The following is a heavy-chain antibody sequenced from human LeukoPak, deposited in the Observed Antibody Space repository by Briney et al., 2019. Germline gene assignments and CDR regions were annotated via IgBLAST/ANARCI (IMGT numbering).Heavy chain of an antibody. J-gene: IGHJ6*02. D-gene: IGHD3-10*01. V-gene: IGHV3-23*01. CDR3: AKFPGAHYGMDV. CDR2: ISGSGGST. Sequence: PGGSLRLSCAASGFTFSSYAMSWVRQAPGKGLEWVSAISGSGGSTYYADSVKGRFTISRDSSKNTLYLQMSSLRAEDTAVYYCAKFPGAHYGMDVWGQGTTVTVSS. CDR1: GFTFSSYA.